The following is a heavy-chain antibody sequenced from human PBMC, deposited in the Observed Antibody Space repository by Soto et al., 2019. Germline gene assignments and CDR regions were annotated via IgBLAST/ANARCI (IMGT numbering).Heavy chain of an antibody. CDR1: GFTVSSNY. CDR3: ARDGSGSYYLAS. CDR2: VYTGGST. Sequence: EVQLVESGGGLIQPGGSLTLSCAASGFTVSSNYMSWVRQAPGKGLEWVSVVYTGGSTYYADSVKGRFTISRDSSKNTLYLQMNSLRAEDTAVYYCARDGSGSYYLASWGQGTLVTVSS. J-gene: IGHJ5*02. V-gene: IGHV3-53*01. D-gene: IGHD1-26*01.